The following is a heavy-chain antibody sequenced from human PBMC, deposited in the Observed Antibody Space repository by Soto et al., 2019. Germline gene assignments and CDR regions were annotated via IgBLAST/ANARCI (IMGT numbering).Heavy chain of an antibody. J-gene: IGHJ3*02. V-gene: IGHV1-69*12. CDR2: IIPIFSTT. D-gene: IGHD6-13*01. CDR3: AREVAADGTFREDVFDI. CDR1: GGTFSNHA. Sequence: QVHLVQSGAEVKKPGSSVKVSCKAPGGTFSNHAINWVRQAPGQGLEWMGRIIPIFSTTNYAQKFQGRVTMTDAESTLTASLELSSLKHDDTAVYYCAREVAADGTFREDVFDIWGQGTLVTVSS.